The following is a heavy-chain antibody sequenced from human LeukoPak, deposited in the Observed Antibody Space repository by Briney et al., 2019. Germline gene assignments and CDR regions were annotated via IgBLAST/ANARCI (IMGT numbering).Heavy chain of an antibody. Sequence: GGSLRLSCAASGFIVSRKYMSWVRQAPGKGLEWVSVIYSGGSADYADSVKGRFTISRDNSKNTLHLQMKSLRAEDTAVYYCAKTSNYYNSLGYYAFDIWGQGTMVTVSS. J-gene: IGHJ3*02. CDR3: AKTSNYYNSLGYYAFDI. D-gene: IGHD3-22*01. CDR1: GFIVSRKY. CDR2: IYSGGSA. V-gene: IGHV3-66*01.